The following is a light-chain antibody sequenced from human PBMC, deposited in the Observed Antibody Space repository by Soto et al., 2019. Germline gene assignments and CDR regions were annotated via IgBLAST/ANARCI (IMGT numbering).Light chain of an antibody. CDR2: EVT. J-gene: IGLJ1*01. Sequence: QSALTQPASVSGSPGQSITISCTGTSSDVGANSYVSWYQQHPGKAPKLMIYEVTDRPSGVSGRFSGSKSGYTASLTISGLQAEDEADYYCSSYSSGSTPYVFGTGTKVTVL. V-gene: IGLV2-14*01. CDR3: SSYSSGSTPYV. CDR1: SSDVGANSY.